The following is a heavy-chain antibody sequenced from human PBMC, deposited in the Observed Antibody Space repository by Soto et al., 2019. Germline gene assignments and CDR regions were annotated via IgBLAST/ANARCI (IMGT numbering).Heavy chain of an antibody. CDR2: ISGSGGST. J-gene: IGHJ6*02. V-gene: IGHV3-23*01. Sequence: GGALRLSCVASGFTVSRYAMSWVREGRGKGLKWGSGISGSGGSTYYADSVKGRFTISRDNSKNTLYLQMNSLRAEDTAVYYCAKDLCSSTSCPSSFGACYYYGMDVWGQGTTVTVSS. CDR1: GFTVSRYA. D-gene: IGHD2-2*01. CDR3: AKDLCSSTSCPSSFGACYYYGMDV.